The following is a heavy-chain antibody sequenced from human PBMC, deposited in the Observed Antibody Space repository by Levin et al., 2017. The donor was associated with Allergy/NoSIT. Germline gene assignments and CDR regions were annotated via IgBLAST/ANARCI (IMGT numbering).Heavy chain of an antibody. D-gene: IGHD1-1*01. CDR2: IYTSGST. CDR3: ARESEGWYRSELDY. CDR1: GGSISSYY. Sequence: SQTLSLTCTVSGGSISSYYWSWIRQPAGKGLEWIGRIYTSGSTNYNPSLKSRVTMSVDTSKNQFSLKLSSVTAADTAVYYCARESEGWYRSELDYWGQGTLVTVSS. V-gene: IGHV4-4*07. J-gene: IGHJ4*02.